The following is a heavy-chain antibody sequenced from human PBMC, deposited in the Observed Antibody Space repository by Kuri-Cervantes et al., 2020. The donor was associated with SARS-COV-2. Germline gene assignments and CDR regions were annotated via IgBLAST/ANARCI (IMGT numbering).Heavy chain of an antibody. CDR2: FDPEDGET. Sequence: ASVKVSCKVSGYTLTELSMHWVRQAPGKGLEWMGGFDPEDGETIYAQKFQGRVTMTRDTSTSTVYMELSSLRSEDTAVYYCARGFLEWLPINWFDPWGQGTLVTVSS. CDR3: ARGFLEWLPINWFDP. D-gene: IGHD3-3*01. CDR1: GYTLTELS. J-gene: IGHJ5*02. V-gene: IGHV1-24*01.